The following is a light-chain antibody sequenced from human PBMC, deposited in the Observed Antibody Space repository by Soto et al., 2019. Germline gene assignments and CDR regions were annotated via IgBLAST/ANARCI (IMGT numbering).Light chain of an antibody. CDR3: QQRSNWPWT. Sequence: EIVLTQSPATLSFSPGERATLSCRASQSVSSYLAWYQQKPGQAPRLLIYDASNRATGIPARFSGSGSGTDFTLTISSLEHEDFAVYYCQQRSNWPWTFGQGTKVDIK. V-gene: IGKV3-11*01. J-gene: IGKJ1*01. CDR1: QSVSSY. CDR2: DAS.